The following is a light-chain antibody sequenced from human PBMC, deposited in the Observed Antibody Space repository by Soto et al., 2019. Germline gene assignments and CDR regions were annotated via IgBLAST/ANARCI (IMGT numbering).Light chain of an antibody. CDR2: GSD. Sequence: QSVLTQPPSVSGTPGQRVIISCSGSTSNIGANPVNWYQQLPGTAPKLLIYGSDRRPSGVPDRFSGSKSATSASLTISRLQGEDEADYYCCSYAGGSNVVCGGGTKVTVL. V-gene: IGLV1-44*01. CDR3: CSYAGGSNVV. CDR1: TSNIGANP. J-gene: IGLJ2*01.